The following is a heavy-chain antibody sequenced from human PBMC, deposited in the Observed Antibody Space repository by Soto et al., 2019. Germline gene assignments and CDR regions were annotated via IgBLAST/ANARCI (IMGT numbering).Heavy chain of an antibody. V-gene: IGHV5-51*01. CDR3: ARHWDCGFDCYCHHRDLLAF. D-gene: IGHD2-21*02. CDR1: GYSFTSYW. CDR2: IYPGDSDT. J-gene: IGHJ6*02. Sequence: RKISCKGSGYSFTSYWIGWVRQMPGKGLEWMGIIYPGDSDTRYSPSFQGQVTISADKSISTAYLQWSSLKASDTAMYYCARHWDCGFDCYCHHRDLLAFRARGTT.